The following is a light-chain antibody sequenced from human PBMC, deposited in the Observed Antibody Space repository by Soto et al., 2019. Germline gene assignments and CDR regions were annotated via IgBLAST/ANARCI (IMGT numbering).Light chain of an antibody. J-gene: IGKJ1*01. V-gene: IGKV1-5*03. CDR2: HAS. CDR1: QSISSW. Sequence: DIQMTQSPSTLSASVGDRVTITCRASQSISSWLAWYRQKPGEAPKLLIYHASNLETGVPSRFSGSGSGTEFTLTISSLHPDDFATYYCQQYKAYSWTFGPGTKVEI. CDR3: QQYKAYSWT.